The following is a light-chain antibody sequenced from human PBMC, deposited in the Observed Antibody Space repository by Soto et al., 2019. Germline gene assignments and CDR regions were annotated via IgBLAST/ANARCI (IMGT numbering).Light chain of an antibody. V-gene: IGKV3-15*01. CDR1: QIVSSN. J-gene: IGKJ2*01. Sequence: EIVMTQSPATLSVSPGERATLSCRASQIVSSNLAWYQQKPGQAPRLLIYGASTRAPGIPARFSGSGSGTEFTLTISSLQSEDFAVYYCQQYNNWPLYTFGQGTKLEIK. CDR3: QQYNNWPLYT. CDR2: GAS.